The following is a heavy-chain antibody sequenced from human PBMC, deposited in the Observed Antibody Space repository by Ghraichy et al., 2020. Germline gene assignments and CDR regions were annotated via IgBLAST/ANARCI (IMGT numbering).Heavy chain of an antibody. CDR1: GFTFSSYW. V-gene: IGHV3-7*01. CDR3: AIRAAAGSL. D-gene: IGHD6-13*01. CDR2: IKQDGSEK. Sequence: GESLNISCAASGFTFSSYWMSWVRQAPGKGLEWVANIKQDGSEKYYVDSVKGRFTISRDNAKNSLYLQMNSLRAEDTAVYYCAIRAAAGSLWGQGTLVTVSS. J-gene: IGHJ4*02.